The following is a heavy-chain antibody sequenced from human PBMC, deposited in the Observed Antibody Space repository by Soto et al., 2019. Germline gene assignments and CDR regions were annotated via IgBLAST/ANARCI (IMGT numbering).Heavy chain of an antibody. J-gene: IGHJ5*02. D-gene: IGHD2-2*01. CDR1: GGSISSGGYY. CDR2: IYYSGST. V-gene: IGHV4-31*03. CDR3: ARDGNCSSTSCFDP. Sequence: PSETLSLTCTVSGGSISSGGYYWSWIRQHPGKGLEWIGYIYYSGSTYYNPSLKSRVTISVDTSKNQFSLKLSSVTAADTAVYYCARDGNCSSTSCFDPWGQGTLVTVSS.